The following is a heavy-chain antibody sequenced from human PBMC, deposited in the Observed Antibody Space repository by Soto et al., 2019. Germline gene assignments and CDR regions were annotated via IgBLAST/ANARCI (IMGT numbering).Heavy chain of an antibody. D-gene: IGHD3-3*01. CDR2: IYSDGST. CDR1: GFTVSNNY. J-gene: IGHJ4*02. CDR3: ARSGISIFGVVPSFDY. V-gene: IGHV3-53*01. Sequence: LRLSCAASGFTVSNNYMSWVRQAPGKGLEWVSVIYSDGSTYYADSVKGRFTISRDNSKNTVYPQMNSLRAEDTAVYYCARSGISIFGVVPSFDYWGQGTLVTVSS.